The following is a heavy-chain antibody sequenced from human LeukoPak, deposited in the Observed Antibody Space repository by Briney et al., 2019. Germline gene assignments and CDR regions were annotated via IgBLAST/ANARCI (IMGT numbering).Heavy chain of an antibody. Sequence: GGSLRLSCAAYGFAFTNYWLTWVRQAPGKGLEWVANINQDGGTEYYVDSMKGRFTISRDNAKNLVYLQINSLRAEDTAVYFCARHTLWRFDYWGQGALVTVSS. V-gene: IGHV3-7*01. D-gene: IGHD1-1*01. J-gene: IGHJ4*02. CDR3: ARHTLWRFDY. CDR2: INQDGGTE. CDR1: GFAFTNYW.